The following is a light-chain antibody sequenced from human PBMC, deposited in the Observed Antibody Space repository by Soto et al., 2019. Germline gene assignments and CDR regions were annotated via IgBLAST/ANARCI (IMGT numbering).Light chain of an antibody. V-gene: IGKV3-20*01. J-gene: IGKJ4*01. Sequence: IVLTQSPGTLSLSPGERATLSCRASQSVSSSYLAWYQQKPGQPPRLLIYGASSRATGISDRFSGSGSGTDFTLTISRLEPEDFAVYYCQQYGSLFGGGTKVDIK. CDR3: QQYGSL. CDR1: QSVSSSY. CDR2: GAS.